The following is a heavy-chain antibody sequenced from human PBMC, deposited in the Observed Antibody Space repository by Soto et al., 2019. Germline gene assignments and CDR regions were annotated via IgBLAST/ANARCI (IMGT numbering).Heavy chain of an antibody. CDR3: ARANRYCSGGSCYSGNFQH. CDR2: INHSGST. Sequence: QVQLQQWGAGLLKPSETLSLTCAVYGGSFSGYYWSWIRQPPGKGLEWIGEINHSGSTNYNPSLKSRVTLPGDTSKNQSALKLSSVTAADTAVYYCARANRYCSGGSCYSGNFQHWGQGTLVTVSS. CDR1: GGSFSGYY. D-gene: IGHD2-15*01. J-gene: IGHJ1*01. V-gene: IGHV4-34*01.